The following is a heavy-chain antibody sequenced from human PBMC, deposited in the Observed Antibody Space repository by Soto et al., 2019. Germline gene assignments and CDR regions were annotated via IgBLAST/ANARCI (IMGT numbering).Heavy chain of an antibody. V-gene: IGHV3-23*01. J-gene: IGHJ4*02. D-gene: IGHD3-3*01. Sequence: GGSLRLSCAASGFTFSSSAMSWVRQAPGKRLEWVSAISGSGGSPYYADSVKGRFTISRDNYKKTLYLQMNSLRAEDTAVYYCAKDLDYDFWSGYVFDYWGQGTLVTVSS. CDR3: AKDLDYDFWSGYVFDY. CDR1: GFTFSSSA. CDR2: ISGSGGSP.